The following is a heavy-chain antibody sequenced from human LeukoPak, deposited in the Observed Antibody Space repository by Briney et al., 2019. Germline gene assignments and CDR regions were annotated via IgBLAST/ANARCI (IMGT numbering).Heavy chain of an antibody. CDR1: GFTFSDYY. Sequence: GGSLRLSCAASGFTFSDYYMSWVRQAPGKGLEWVSYISSSSSYTNYADSVKGRFTISRDNAKNSLYLQMNSLRAEDTAVYYCARAPHYSNYGPYYYGMDVWGQGTTVTVSS. V-gene: IGHV3-11*06. J-gene: IGHJ6*02. CDR3: ARAPHYSNYGPYYYGMDV. CDR2: ISSSSSYT. D-gene: IGHD4-11*01.